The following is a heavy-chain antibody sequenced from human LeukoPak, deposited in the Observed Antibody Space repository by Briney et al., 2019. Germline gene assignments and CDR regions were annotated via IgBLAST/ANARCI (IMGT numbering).Heavy chain of an antibody. V-gene: IGHV3-53*01. CDR2: IYSGGST. Sequence: GGSLRLSCAASGFTVSSNYMSWVRQAPGKGLEWVSVIYSGGSTYYADPVKGRFTISRDNSKNTLYLQMNSLRAEDTAVYYCASSSYYYDSSGLTHFDYWGQGTLVTVSS. D-gene: IGHD3-22*01. CDR3: ASSSYYYDSSGLTHFDY. CDR1: GFTVSSNY. J-gene: IGHJ4*02.